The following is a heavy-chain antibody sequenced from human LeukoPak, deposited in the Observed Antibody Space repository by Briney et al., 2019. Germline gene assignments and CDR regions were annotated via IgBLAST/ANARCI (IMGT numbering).Heavy chain of an antibody. D-gene: IGHD6-25*01. CDR2: IYYSGST. V-gene: IGHV4-31*03. J-gene: IGHJ4*02. Sequence: SQTLSLTCTVSGGSISSGGYYWSWIRQHPGKGLEWIGYIYYSGSTYYNPSLKSRVTISVDTSKNQFSLKLSSVTAADTAVYYCARDGYSSGLVDYWGQGTLVTVSS. CDR3: ARDGYSSGLVDY. CDR1: GGSISSGGYY.